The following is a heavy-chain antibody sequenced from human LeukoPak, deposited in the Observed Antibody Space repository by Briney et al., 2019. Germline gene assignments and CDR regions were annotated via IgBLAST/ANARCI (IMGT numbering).Heavy chain of an antibody. CDR2: MNPNSGNT. CDR1: GYTFTSYD. J-gene: IGHJ4*02. V-gene: IGHV1-8*01. CDR3: VSPGVYYDSSGYYPFDY. Sequence: ASVKVSCKAFGYTFTSYDINWVRQATGQGLEWMGWMNPNSGNTGYAQKFQGRVTMTRNTSIRTAYMELSSLRSEDTAVYYCVSPGVYYDSSGYYPFDYWGQGTLVTVSS. D-gene: IGHD3-22*01.